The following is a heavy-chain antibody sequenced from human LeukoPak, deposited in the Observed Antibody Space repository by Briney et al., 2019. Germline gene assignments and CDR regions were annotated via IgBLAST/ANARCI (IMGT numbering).Heavy chain of an antibody. CDR3: AKNPFVGYGSDYFDD. Sequence: GGSLRLSCAASGFTFSSYAMSWVRQAPEKGLEWVSAISGSGGNTYYADSVKGRFTISRDNSKNTLYLQMDSLRAEDTAVYYCAKNPFVGYGSDYFDDWGQGTLVTVSS. J-gene: IGHJ4*02. V-gene: IGHV3-23*01. CDR2: ISGSGGNT. CDR1: GFTFSSYA. D-gene: IGHD3-10*01.